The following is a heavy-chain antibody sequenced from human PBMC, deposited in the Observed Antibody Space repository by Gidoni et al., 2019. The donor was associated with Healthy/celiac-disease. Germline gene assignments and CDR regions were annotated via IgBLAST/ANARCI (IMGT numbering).Heavy chain of an antibody. J-gene: IGHJ5*02. D-gene: IGHD3-10*01. CDR3: AKAHPSFYYGSGSTEFDP. Sequence: EVQLVESGGGLVQPGGSLRLSCAASGFTFSSYAMSWVRQAPGKGLEWVSAISGSGGSTYYADSVKGRFTISRDNSKNTLYLQMNSLRAEDTAVYYCAKAHPSFYYGSGSTEFDPWGQGTLVTVSS. CDR2: ISGSGGST. V-gene: IGHV3-23*04. CDR1: GFTFSSYA.